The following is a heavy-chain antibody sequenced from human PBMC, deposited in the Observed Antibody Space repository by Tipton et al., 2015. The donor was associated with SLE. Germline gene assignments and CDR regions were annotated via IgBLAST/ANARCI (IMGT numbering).Heavy chain of an antibody. Sequence: TLSLTCAIYDGSFIDYFWSWVRQPPGKGLEWIGEINHSGTINYNPSLESRVTISVDTSKNQFSLSLTSVTAADTAVYYCVGGPNYYYFDFWGQGTLVTVSS. CDR2: INHSGTI. J-gene: IGHJ4*02. CDR3: VGGPNYYYFDF. V-gene: IGHV4-34*01. D-gene: IGHD1-26*01. CDR1: DGSFIDYF.